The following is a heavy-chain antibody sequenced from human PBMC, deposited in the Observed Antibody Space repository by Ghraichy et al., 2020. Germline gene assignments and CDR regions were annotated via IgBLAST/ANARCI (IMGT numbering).Heavy chain of an antibody. CDR2: IYYSGST. V-gene: IGHV4-39*01. D-gene: IGHD3-3*01. CDR3: ATLPRMTYYDFLEWFPEYFQH. J-gene: IGHJ1*01. CDR1: GGSISSSSYY. Sequence: LSLTCTVSGGSISSSSYYWGWIRQPPGKGLEWIGSIYYSGSTYYNPSLKSRVTISVDTSKNQFSLKLSSVTAADTAVYYCATLPRMTYYDFLEWFPEYFQHWGQGTLVTVSS.